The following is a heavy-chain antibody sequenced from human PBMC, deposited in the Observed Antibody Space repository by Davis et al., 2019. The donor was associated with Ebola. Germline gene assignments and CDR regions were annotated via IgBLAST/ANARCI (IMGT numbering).Heavy chain of an antibody. J-gene: IGHJ6*04. CDR3: AKSGLSFGVVKYHYGMDV. D-gene: IGHD3-3*01. V-gene: IGHV3-23*01. Sequence: PGGSLRLSCTVSGDSISSSSYYWDWIRQPPGKGLEWVSAISGSGGNTYYADSVKGRFTISRDNSKKTLYLQMNSLRAEDTAVYYCAKSGLSFGVVKYHYGMDVWGKGTTVTVSS. CDR1: GDSISSSSYY. CDR2: ISGSGGNT.